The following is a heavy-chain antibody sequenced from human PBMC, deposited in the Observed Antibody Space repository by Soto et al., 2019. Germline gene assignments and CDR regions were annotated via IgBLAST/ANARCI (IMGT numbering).Heavy chain of an antibody. CDR3: ARGDRPGYSSGTGNWFDP. Sequence: SETLSLTCTVSGGSISSYYWSWIRQPPGKGLEWIGYIYYSGSTNYNPSLKSRVTISVDTSKNQFSLKLSSVTAADTAVYYCARGDRPGYSSGTGNWFDPWGQGTLVTVSS. J-gene: IGHJ5*02. CDR1: GGSISSYY. D-gene: IGHD6-19*01. V-gene: IGHV4-59*08. CDR2: IYYSGST.